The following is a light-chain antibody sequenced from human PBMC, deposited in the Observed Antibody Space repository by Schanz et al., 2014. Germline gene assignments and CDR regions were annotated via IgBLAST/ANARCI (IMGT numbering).Light chain of an antibody. J-gene: IGLJ1*01. V-gene: IGLV2-8*01. CDR2: EVN. Sequence: QSALTQPPSASGSPGQSVTISCTGSSSDIGGYNSVSWYQQFPGKAPKLMIYEVNKRPSGVPDRFSGSKSGNTASLTVSGLQAEDEADYYCSSYTSSSTRVFGTGTKLTVL. CDR1: SSDIGGYNS. CDR3: SSYTSSSTRV.